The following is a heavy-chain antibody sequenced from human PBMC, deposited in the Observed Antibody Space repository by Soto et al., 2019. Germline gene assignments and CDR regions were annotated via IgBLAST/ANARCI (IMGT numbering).Heavy chain of an antibody. CDR1: GGSISSYY. D-gene: IGHD6-19*01. V-gene: IGHV4-59*01. CDR2: IYYSGST. CDR3: ARGAYSSGWFSYFDY. Sequence: SETLSLTCTVSGGSISSYYWSWIRQPPGKGLEWIGYIYYSGSTNYNPSLKSRVTISVDTSKNQFSLKLSSVTAADTAVYYCARGAYSSGWFSYFDYWGQGTLVTVSS. J-gene: IGHJ4*02.